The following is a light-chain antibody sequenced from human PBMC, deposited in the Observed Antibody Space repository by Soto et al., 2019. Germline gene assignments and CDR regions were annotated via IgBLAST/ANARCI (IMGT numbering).Light chain of an antibody. J-gene: IGKJ5*01. V-gene: IGKV3-15*01. Sequence: EIVMTQSPATLSVSPGERATLSCRASQSVSSNLAWYQQKPGQAPRLLIYGASTRASGSPARFSGSGSGTEFTLPISSLQSEDFTVYYCQHYNNWPITFGQGTRLEIK. CDR1: QSVSSN. CDR3: QHYNNWPIT. CDR2: GAS.